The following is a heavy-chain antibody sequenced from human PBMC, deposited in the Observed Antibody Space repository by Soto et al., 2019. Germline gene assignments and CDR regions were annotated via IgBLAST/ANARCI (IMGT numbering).Heavy chain of an antibody. J-gene: IGHJ4*02. CDR2: IVVGSGNT. D-gene: IGHD5-12*01. V-gene: IGHV1-58*01. Sequence: GASVKVSCKASGFTFTSSAVQWVRQARGQRLEWIGWIVVGSGNTNYAQKFQERVTITRDVSTSTAYMELSSLRSEDTAVYYCAATIPYSGYDWDYWGQGTLVTVSS. CDR1: GFTFTSSA. CDR3: AATIPYSGYDWDY.